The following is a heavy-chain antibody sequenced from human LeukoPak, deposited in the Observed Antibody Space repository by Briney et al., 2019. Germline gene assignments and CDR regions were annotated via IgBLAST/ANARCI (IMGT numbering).Heavy chain of an antibody. CDR2: IAPSSGTT. V-gene: IGHV1-46*01. CDR1: GYTFTSNY. CDR3: ARASGSSAVPFDY. D-gene: IGHD3-10*01. J-gene: IGHJ4*02. Sequence: ASVKVSCKASGYTFTSNYMHWVRQAPGQGLEWMGVIAPSSGTTSYAQKFQDRVTMTRDTSTSTLYMELSSLTSEDTAVYYCARASGSSAVPFDYWGQGTLVTVSS.